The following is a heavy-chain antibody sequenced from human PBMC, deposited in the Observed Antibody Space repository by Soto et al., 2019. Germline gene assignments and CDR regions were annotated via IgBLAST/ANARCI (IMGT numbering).Heavy chain of an antibody. J-gene: IGHJ4*02. CDR2: IIPIFGTA. V-gene: IGHV1-69*13. D-gene: IGHD2-21*02. CDR1: GGTFSSYA. CDR3: AGSVSLAYCGGDCYPFDY. Sequence: SVKVSCKASGGTFSSYAISWVRQAPGQGLEWMGGIIPIFGTANYAQKFQGRVTITADESTSTAYMELSSLGSEDTAVYYCAGSVSLAYCGGDCYPFDYWGQGTLVTVSS.